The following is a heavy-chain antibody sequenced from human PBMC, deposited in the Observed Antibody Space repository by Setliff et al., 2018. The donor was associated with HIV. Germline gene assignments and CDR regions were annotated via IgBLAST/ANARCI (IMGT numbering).Heavy chain of an antibody. CDR2: ILDGRVT. Sequence: SETLSLTCTVSGGSVTSGHYYWGWIRQAPGKGLEWIGNILDGRVTFFNPSLRGRVTISVDASKDQVSLKLRSVTAADSAVYHCARPHSGRGGGAYFDPWGQGILVTVSS. J-gene: IGHJ5*02. CDR3: ARPHSGRGGGAYFDP. CDR1: GGSVTSGHYY. D-gene: IGHD6-19*01. V-gene: IGHV4-39*01.